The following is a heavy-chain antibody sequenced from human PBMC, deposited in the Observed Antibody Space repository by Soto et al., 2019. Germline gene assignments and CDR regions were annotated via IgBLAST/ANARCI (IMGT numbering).Heavy chain of an antibody. Sequence: GGSLRLSCAASGFTFSIYSMNWVRQAPGKGLEWVSYIGRSSSATYYADSMKGRFTISRDDAKNSLYLQMHSLRAEDTAVYYCVRDRFYSFDYWGQGTLVTVSS. V-gene: IGHV3-48*01. CDR3: VRDRFYSFDY. CDR1: GFTFSIYS. CDR2: IGRSSSAT. D-gene: IGHD2-21*01. J-gene: IGHJ4*02.